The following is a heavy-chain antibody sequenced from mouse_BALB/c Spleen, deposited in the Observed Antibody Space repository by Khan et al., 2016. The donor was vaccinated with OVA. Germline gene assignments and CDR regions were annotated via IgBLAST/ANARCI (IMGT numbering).Heavy chain of an antibody. Sequence: VQLQQSGAELARPGASVKMSCKASGYTFTSYTMPWVKQRPGQGLEWIGYINPSSGYTNYNQKFKDKATLTADKSSSTAYMQLSSLTSEDSAVYYCARSKDYGSSPAWFAYWGQGTLVTVSA. CDR2: INPSSGYT. D-gene: IGHD1-1*01. CDR1: GYTFTSYT. J-gene: IGHJ3*01. CDR3: ARSKDYGSSPAWFAY. V-gene: IGHV1-4*01.